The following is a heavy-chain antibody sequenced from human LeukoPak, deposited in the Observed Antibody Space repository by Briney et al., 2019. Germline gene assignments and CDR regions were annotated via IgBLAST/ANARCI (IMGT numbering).Heavy chain of an antibody. Sequence: TSETLSLTCTVSGGSISSSSYYWGWIRQPPGKGLEWIGSIYYSGSTYYNPSLKSRVTISVDTSKNQFSLKLSSVTAADTAVYYCARETSQKGAHYMDVWGKGTTVTISS. J-gene: IGHJ6*03. CDR2: IYYSGST. V-gene: IGHV4-39*07. CDR1: GGSISSSSYY. CDR3: ARETSQKGAHYMDV. D-gene: IGHD3-16*01.